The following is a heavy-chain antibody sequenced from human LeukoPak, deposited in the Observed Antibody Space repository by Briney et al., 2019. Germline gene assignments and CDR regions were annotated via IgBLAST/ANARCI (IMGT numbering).Heavy chain of an antibody. CDR2: ISYIGST. V-gene: IGHV4-59*11. CDR3: ARDLVTVTKGFDI. D-gene: IGHD4-17*01. Sequence: PSETLSLTCTVSGDSFSSHYWSWIRQPPGKGLEWIGYISYIGSTNYNPSLKSRVTISIDTSKNQFSLKLSSVTAADTVLYYCARDLVTVTKGFDIWGQGTMVSVSS. CDR1: GDSFSSHY. J-gene: IGHJ3*02.